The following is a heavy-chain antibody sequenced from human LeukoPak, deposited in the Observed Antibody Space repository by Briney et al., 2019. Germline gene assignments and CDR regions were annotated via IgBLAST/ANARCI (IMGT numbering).Heavy chain of an antibody. V-gene: IGHV3-33*01. CDR3: ARLELLKAFDI. CDR2: IRYDGSNK. CDR1: GFTFSSYG. D-gene: IGHD1-26*01. Sequence: AGGSLRLSCAASGFTFSSYGMHWVRQAPGKGLEWVAVIRYDGSNKYYADSVKGRFTISRDNSKNTLYLQMNSLRAEDTAVYYCARLELLKAFDIWGQGTMVTVSS. J-gene: IGHJ3*02.